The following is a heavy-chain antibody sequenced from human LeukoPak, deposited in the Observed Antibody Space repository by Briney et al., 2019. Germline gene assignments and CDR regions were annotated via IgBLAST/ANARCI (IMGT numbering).Heavy chain of an antibody. CDR3: ARSLRYFDWLLYGPYFDY. V-gene: IGHV1-18*01. D-gene: IGHD3-9*01. CDR1: GYTFTIYG. CDR2: ISAYNGNT. J-gene: IGHJ4*02. Sequence: ASVKVSCTASGYTFTIYGISWVRQAPGQGLEWMGWISAYNGNTNYAQKLQGRVTMTTDTSTSTAYMELRSLRSDDTAVYYCARSLRYFDWLLYGPYFDYWGQGTLVTVSS.